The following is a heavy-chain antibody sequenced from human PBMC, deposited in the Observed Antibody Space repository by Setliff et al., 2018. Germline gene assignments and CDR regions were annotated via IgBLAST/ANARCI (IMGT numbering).Heavy chain of an antibody. Sequence: SETLSLTCAVSDFSVGSVYYWGWIRQPPGKGLEWIANVYYSGSTYYNPSLESRVTMSVDTSKSQFSLNLYSVTAADTAVYYCARLPNYVWGSPVDYWGQGTLVTVSS. CDR2: VYYSGST. V-gene: IGHV4-38-2*01. D-gene: IGHD3-16*01. CDR3: ARLPNYVWGSPVDY. CDR1: DFSVGSVYY. J-gene: IGHJ4*02.